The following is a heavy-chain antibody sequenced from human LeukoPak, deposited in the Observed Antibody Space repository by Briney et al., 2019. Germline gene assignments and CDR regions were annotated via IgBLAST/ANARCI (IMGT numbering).Heavy chain of an antibody. D-gene: IGHD3-3*01. CDR3: ARDGQLGWSGYTPIYYYYGMDV. Sequence: ASVKVSCKASGYSLTTYGISWVRQAPGQGLEWMGWISAYNGNTNYAQNLQGRVTMTTDTSTSTAYMELRSLRSDDTAVYYCARDGQLGWSGYTPIYYYYGMDVWGQGTTVTVSS. CDR2: ISAYNGNT. J-gene: IGHJ6*02. V-gene: IGHV1-18*01. CDR1: GYSLTTYG.